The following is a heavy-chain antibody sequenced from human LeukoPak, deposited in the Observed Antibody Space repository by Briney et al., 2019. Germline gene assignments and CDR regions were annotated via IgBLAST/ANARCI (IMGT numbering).Heavy chain of an antibody. V-gene: IGHV5-51*01. CDR1: GYSFTSYW. CDR3: ARLMYYYDSSGYQDAFDI. CDR2: IYPGDSDT. Sequence: GESLKISCKGSGYSFTSYWIGWVRQLPGKGLEWMGIIYPGDSDTRYSPSFQGQVTISADKSISTAYLQWSSLKASDTAMYYCARLMYYYDSSGYQDAFDIWGQGTMVTVSS. J-gene: IGHJ3*02. D-gene: IGHD3-22*01.